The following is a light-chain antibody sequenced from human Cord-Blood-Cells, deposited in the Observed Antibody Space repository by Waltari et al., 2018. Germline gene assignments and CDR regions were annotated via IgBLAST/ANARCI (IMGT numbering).Light chain of an antibody. CDR1: SSDVGSSNL. CDR2: EGS. Sequence: LTKPASVSGSHGRSRTTSSTGTSSDVGSSNLVYWYQQHPGKAPKLMIYEGSKQPSGVSNRFSGSKYGNTASLTISGLQAEDEADYYCCSHAGSSTYVFGTGTKVTVL. V-gene: IGLV2-23*01. CDR3: CSHAGSSTYV. J-gene: IGLJ1*01.